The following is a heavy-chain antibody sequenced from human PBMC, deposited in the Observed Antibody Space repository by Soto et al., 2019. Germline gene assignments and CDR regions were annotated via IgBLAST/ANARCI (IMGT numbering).Heavy chain of an antibody. J-gene: IGHJ6*02. CDR2: ISSSSSYT. Sequence: GGSLRLSCAASGFPFSDYYMSWIRPAPGKGLEWVSYISSSSSYTNYADSVKGRFTISRDNAKNSLYLQMNSLRAEDTAVYYCARDSSGIGSSGYYFGYYGMDVWGQGTTVTVSS. V-gene: IGHV3-11*06. CDR3: ARDSSGIGSSGYYFGYYGMDV. CDR1: GFPFSDYY. D-gene: IGHD3-22*01.